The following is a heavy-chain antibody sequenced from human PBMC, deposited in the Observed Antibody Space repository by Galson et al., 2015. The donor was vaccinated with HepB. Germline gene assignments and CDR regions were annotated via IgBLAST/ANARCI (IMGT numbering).Heavy chain of an antibody. Sequence: SLRLSCAASGFTFSNAWMSWVRQAPGKGLEWVGRIKSKTDGGTTDYAAPVKGRFTISRDDSKNTLYLQMNSLKTEDTAVYYCTTVSTQYYYDSSGYYSTDYWGQGTLVTVSS. D-gene: IGHD3-22*01. J-gene: IGHJ4*02. CDR3: TTVSTQYYYDSSGYYSTDY. V-gene: IGHV3-15*01. CDR1: GFTFSNAW. CDR2: IKSKTDGGTT.